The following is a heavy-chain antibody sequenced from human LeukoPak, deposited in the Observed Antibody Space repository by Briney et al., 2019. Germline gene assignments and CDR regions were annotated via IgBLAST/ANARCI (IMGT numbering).Heavy chain of an antibody. Sequence: GGSLRLSCVASGFTFSFYAMSWVRQAPGKGLEWVSGIGGSGDTTHYADSVKGRFSISRDNSKNTLFLQMSSLRADDSAVYYCARGRYTNYWSLDYWGQGTLATVSS. CDR3: ARGRYTNYWSLDY. J-gene: IGHJ4*02. CDR2: IGGSGDTT. D-gene: IGHD2-2*02. CDR1: GFTFSFYA. V-gene: IGHV3-23*01.